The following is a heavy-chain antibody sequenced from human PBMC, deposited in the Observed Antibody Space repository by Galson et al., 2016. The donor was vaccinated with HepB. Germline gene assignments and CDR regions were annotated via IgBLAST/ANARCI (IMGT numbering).Heavy chain of an antibody. CDR1: GFTFSSYG. Sequence: SLRLSCAASGFTFSSYGMHWVRQAPGKGLEWVAVIWYDGSNKYYADSVKGRFTIYRDNSKNTLYLQMNSLRAEDTAVYYCARGRPYCSSTSCYPTYYYYYGMDVWGQGTTVTVSS. CDR3: ARGRPYCSSTSCYPTYYYYYGMDV. V-gene: IGHV3-33*01. D-gene: IGHD2-2*01. J-gene: IGHJ6*02. CDR2: IWYDGSNK.